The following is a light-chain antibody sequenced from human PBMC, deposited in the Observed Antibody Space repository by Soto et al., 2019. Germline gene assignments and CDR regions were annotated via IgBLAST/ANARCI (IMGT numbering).Light chain of an antibody. V-gene: IGLV1-40*01. Sequence: QSVLTQPPSVSGAPGQRVTISCTWNSSNIGTGGYDVHWYQKRLDTAPKLVIYAFTSRASGVPDRFSGSWSASSASLAVTGLQAEDEADYYCSSYTSKSSLIFGGGTKVTVL. CDR2: AFT. CDR3: SSYTSKSSLI. J-gene: IGLJ2*01. CDR1: SSNIGTGGYD.